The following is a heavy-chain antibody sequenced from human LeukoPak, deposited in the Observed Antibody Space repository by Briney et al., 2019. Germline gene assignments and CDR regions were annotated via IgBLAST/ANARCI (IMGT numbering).Heavy chain of an antibody. D-gene: IGHD2-2*01. CDR2: ISPGGGTT. CDR1: GFAFGSEA. J-gene: IGHJ3*02. CDR3: AKRKSYCGSTSCSYDAFDI. Sequence: GSLRLSCAVSGFAFGSEAMSWVRQSPARGLEWVASISPGGGTTYYADYVKGRFTISRDNSKNTLYLQMNSLRAEDTAVYYCAKRKSYCGSTSCSYDAFDIWGQGTMVTLSS. V-gene: IGHV3-23*01.